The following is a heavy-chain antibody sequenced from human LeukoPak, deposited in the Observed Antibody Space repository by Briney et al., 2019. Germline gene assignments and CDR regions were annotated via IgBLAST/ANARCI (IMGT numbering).Heavy chain of an antibody. CDR2: IKPNSGDT. J-gene: IGHJ6*03. CDR3: ARADSVPAGDYHYWYMDV. V-gene: IGHV1-2*02. CDR1: GFTLTDY. Sequence: GASVTVPCKASGFTLTDYIHWVRQDPRQGLQWMGWIKPNSGDTDYAQKFQGRVTMTRDTSISTVYMELSSLRSDDTAVYYCARADSVPAGDYHYWYMDVWGKGTTVTVSS. D-gene: IGHD2-2*01.